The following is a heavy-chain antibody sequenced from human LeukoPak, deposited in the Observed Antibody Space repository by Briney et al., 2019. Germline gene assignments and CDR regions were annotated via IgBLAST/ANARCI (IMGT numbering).Heavy chain of an antibody. CDR3: AKVSRQADCSNTSCYHNGDY. V-gene: IGHV3-30*02. CDR2: IRYDGSNK. CDR1: GFTFSSYA. D-gene: IGHD2-2*01. Sequence: GGSLRLSCAASGFTFSSYAMSWVRQAPGKGLEWVAFIRYDGSNKYYADSVKGRFTISRDNSKNTLYLQMNSLRAEDTAVYYCAKVSRQADCSNTSCYHNGDYWGQGTLVTVSS. J-gene: IGHJ4*02.